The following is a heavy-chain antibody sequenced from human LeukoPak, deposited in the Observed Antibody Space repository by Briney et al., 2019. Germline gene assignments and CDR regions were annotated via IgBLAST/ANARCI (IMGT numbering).Heavy chain of an antibody. Sequence: PGGSLRLSCAASGFTFSSYAMSWVRQAPGKGLEWVSSVSGGGGPSISYYADSVKGRFTISRDNSKNTIYLQMSSLRADDTATYYCAHGGGSQFHAWGQGTLVTVSS. CDR2: VSGGGGPSIS. D-gene: IGHD5-24*01. V-gene: IGHV3-23*01. CDR1: GFTFSSYA. J-gene: IGHJ5*02. CDR3: AHGGGSQFHA.